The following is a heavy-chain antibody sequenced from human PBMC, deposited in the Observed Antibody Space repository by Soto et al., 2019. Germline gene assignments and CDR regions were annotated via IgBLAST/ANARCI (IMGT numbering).Heavy chain of an antibody. D-gene: IGHD3-10*01. J-gene: IGHJ4*02. CDR1: GGSISSSNW. V-gene: IGHV4-4*02. CDR3: ARNKIGWGNYYTRYFDY. CDR2: IYHSGST. Sequence: SETLSLTCAVAGGSISSSNWWSWVRQPPGKGLEWIGEIYHSGSTNYNPSLKSRVTISVDKSKNQFSLNLSSVTAADTAVYYCARNKIGWGNYYTRYFDYWGQGTLVTVSS.